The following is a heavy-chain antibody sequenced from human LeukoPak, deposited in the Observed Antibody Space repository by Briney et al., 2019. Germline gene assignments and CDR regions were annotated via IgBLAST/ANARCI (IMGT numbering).Heavy chain of an antibody. J-gene: IGHJ4*02. Sequence: SQTLSLTCTVSGGSIASAGYYWSWIRQHPGKGLEWIGYVNYSGSTYYNPSLKSRVTISGDTSKNQFSLKLSSVTAADTAVYYCARGNSDGKREDYWGPGTLLTVSS. CDR3: ARGNSDGKREDY. V-gene: IGHV4-31*03. D-gene: IGHD2-15*01. CDR1: GGSIASAGYY. CDR2: VNYSGST.